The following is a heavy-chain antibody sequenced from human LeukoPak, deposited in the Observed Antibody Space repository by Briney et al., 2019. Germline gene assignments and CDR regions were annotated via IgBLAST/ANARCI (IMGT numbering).Heavy chain of an antibody. CDR2: VYTSGST. CDR1: GVSISSYY. V-gene: IGHV4-4*07. J-gene: IGHJ4*02. Sequence: SETLSLTCSVSGVSISSYYWCWIRQPPGKGLEWIGRVYTSGSTNYNSSLQGRVTMSVDTSKNQFSLKLTSVTAADTAVYYCARALNPLPGTYYFDYWGQGTLVTVSS. CDR3: ARALNPLPGTYYFDY. D-gene: IGHD2-15*01.